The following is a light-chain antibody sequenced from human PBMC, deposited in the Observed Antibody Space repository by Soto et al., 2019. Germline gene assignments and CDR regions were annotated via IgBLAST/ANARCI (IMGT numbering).Light chain of an antibody. CDR2: NNN. CDR1: SSNIGNNY. Sequence: QSALTQSPSPSGTPGQRVTISCSGSSSNIGNNYVYWYQQFPGAAPKLLIYNNNQRPSGVPDRFSGSKSATSASLAISGLRSEDEADYYGAPRDDRLRGSVFGTGTKLTV. CDR3: APRDDRLRGSV. V-gene: IGLV1-47*02. J-gene: IGLJ1*01.